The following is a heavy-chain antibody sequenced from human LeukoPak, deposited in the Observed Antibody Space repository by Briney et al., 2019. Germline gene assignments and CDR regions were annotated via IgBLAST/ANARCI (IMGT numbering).Heavy chain of an antibody. J-gene: IGHJ4*02. CDR2: IKPDGSDQ. V-gene: IGHV3-7*01. D-gene: IGHD1-14*01. Sequence: GGSLRLSCAASGFTFRGYWMTWVRQAPGKGLEWVATIKPDGSDQYYVDSLRGRFTISRDNTKNSLYLQMNSLRAEDTAVYFCARGGNRMKEFWGQVTLVTVSS. CDR1: GFTFRGYW. CDR3: ARGGNRMKEF.